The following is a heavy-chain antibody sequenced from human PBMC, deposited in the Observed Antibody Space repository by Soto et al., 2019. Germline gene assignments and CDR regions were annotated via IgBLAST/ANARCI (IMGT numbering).Heavy chain of an antibody. V-gene: IGHV4-34*01. Sequence: SETLSLTCAVYGGSFSGYYWSWIRQPPGKGLEWIGEINHSGSTNYNPSLKSRVTISVDTSKNQFSLKLSSVTAADTAVYYCARVERITGTTNIHYMDVWGKGTTVTVSS. J-gene: IGHJ6*03. CDR1: GGSFSGYY. D-gene: IGHD1-7*01. CDR2: INHSGST. CDR3: ARVERITGTTNIHYMDV.